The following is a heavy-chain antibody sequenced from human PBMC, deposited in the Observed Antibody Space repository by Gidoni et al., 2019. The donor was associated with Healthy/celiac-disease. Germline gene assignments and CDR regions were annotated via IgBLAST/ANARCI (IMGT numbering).Heavy chain of an antibody. V-gene: IGHV1-69*01. CDR2: IIPIFGTA. D-gene: IGHD5-12*01. CDR3: ARDLIQYGGYDITDY. CDR1: GVTFSSYA. Sequence: QVQLVQSGAEVKKPGSSVKVSCKASGVTFSSYAISWVRQAPGQGLEWMGGIIPIFGTANYAQKFQGRVTITADESTSTAYMELSSLRSEDTAVYYCARDLIQYGGYDITDYWGQGTLVTVSS. J-gene: IGHJ4*02.